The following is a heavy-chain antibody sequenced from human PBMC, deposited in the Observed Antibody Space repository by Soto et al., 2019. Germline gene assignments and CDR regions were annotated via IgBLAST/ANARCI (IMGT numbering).Heavy chain of an antibody. V-gene: IGHV1-8*01. J-gene: IGHJ4*01. Sequence: ASVKVSFNATVYPFTSYDINCVRQDTGQGLEWMGGMSPNSGNTGYAQKFQGRVTMTRNTSISTAYMELSSLRSDDTAVYYCARNLAAAAAQFWGQENLVTVSS. CDR1: VYPFTSYD. D-gene: IGHD6-13*01. CDR3: ARNLAAAAAQF. CDR2: MSPNSGNT.